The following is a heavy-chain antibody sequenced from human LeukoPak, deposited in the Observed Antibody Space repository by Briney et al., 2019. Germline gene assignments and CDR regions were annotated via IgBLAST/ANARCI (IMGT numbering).Heavy chain of an antibody. V-gene: IGHV3-33*01. J-gene: IGHJ4*02. CDR2: IWYDGSNK. Sequence: PGRSLRLSCAASGFTFSSYGMHWVRQAPGKGLEWVAVIWYDGSNKYYADSVKGRFTISRDNSKNTLYLQMNSLRAEDTAVYYCATGGSTSSGYYYDYFDYWGQGTLVTVSS. D-gene: IGHD3-22*01. CDR1: GFTFSSYG. CDR3: ATGGSTSSGYYYDYFDY.